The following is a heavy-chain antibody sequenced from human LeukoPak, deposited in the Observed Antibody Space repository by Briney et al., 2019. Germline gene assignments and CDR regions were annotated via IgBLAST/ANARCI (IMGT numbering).Heavy chain of an antibody. J-gene: IGHJ4*02. Sequence: ASVKVSCKASGYTFTNYLLHWVRQAPGQGLEWMGWINPNSGGTNYAQKFQGRVTMTRDTSISTAYMELSRLRSDDTAVYYCASSIVYCSSTSCYFNWGQGTLVTVSS. CDR1: GYTFTNYL. D-gene: IGHD2-2*01. V-gene: IGHV1-2*02. CDR3: ASSIVYCSSTSCYFN. CDR2: INPNSGGT.